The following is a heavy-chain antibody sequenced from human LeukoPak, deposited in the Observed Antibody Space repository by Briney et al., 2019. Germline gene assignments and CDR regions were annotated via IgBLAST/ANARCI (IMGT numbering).Heavy chain of an antibody. CDR1: GFTFSSYA. CDR2: ISSSGGST. D-gene: IGHD6-13*01. J-gene: IGHJ4*02. Sequence: PGGSLRLSCAASGFTFSSYAMSWVRLAPGKGLEWVSSISSSGGSTYHADSVKGRFTISRDNSKNTLYLQMNSLRAEDTAVYYCAKNRQQLGVYYFDYWGQGTLVTVSS. CDR3: AKNRQQLGVYYFDY. V-gene: IGHV3-23*01.